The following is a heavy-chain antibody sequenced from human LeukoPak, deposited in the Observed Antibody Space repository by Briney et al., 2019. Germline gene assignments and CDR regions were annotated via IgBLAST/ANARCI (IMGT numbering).Heavy chain of an antibody. J-gene: IGHJ4*02. CDR3: ARDQPIGYNYGYPFDN. CDR2: ISSSGSTI. D-gene: IGHD5-18*01. Sequence: GGSLRLSCAASGFTFSDYYMSWIPQAPGKGLEWVSYISSSGSTIYYADSVKGRFTISRDNAKNSLYLQMNNLRVEDTAVYYCARDQPIGYNYGYPFDNWGQGTLVTVSS. CDR1: GFTFSDYY. V-gene: IGHV3-11*04.